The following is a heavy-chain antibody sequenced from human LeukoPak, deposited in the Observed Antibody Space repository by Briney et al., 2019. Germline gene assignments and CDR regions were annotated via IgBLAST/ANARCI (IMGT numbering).Heavy chain of an antibody. CDR1: GFTFSSYS. J-gene: IGHJ6*03. V-gene: IGHV3-21*03. Sequence: GGSLRLSCAASGFTFSSYSMNWVRQAPGKGLEWVSSISSSSYIYYADSVKGRFTISRDNAKNSLYLQMNSLRAEDTALYYCAKSRNFYYYFMEVSGRGTKVTISS. CDR2: ISSSSYI. CDR3: AKSRNFYYYFMEV.